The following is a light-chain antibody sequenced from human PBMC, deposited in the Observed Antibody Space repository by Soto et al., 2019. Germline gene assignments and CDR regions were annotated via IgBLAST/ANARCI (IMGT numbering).Light chain of an antibody. CDR3: QQHHGSHLT. V-gene: IGKV4-1*01. CDR2: RAS. CDR1: QSLLSSFNNKNY. Sequence: DIVMTQSPDSLAVSLGERATINCKSSQSLLSSFNNKNYLGWLQQKPGQPHKVLLYRASSRESGVPEQFSGSVSGTDFTLTISSLQSEDGAVYYCQQHHGSHLTFGGGTKVEIK. J-gene: IGKJ4*01.